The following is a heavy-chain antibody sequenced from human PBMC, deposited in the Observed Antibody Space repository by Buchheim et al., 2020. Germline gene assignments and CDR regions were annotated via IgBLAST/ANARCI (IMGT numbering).Heavy chain of an antibody. J-gene: IGHJ4*02. D-gene: IGHD6-13*01. CDR3: ATSLPPEMSIAAAGPLDY. Sequence: EVRLVETGGGLIQPGGSLRLSCAASGFTVSSNYMSWVRQAPGKGLEWVSVIYSGGSTYYADSVKGRFTISRDNSKNTLYLQMNSLRAEDTAVYYCATSLPPEMSIAAAGPLDYWGQGTL. CDR1: GFTVSSNY. V-gene: IGHV3-53*02. CDR2: IYSGGST.